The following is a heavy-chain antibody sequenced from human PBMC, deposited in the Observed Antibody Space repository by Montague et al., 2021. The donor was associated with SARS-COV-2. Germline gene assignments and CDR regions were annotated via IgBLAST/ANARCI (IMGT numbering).Heavy chain of an antibody. V-gene: IGHV3-23*01. CDR3: AKDGSVASTGYFDS. CDR1: GFTFSDYA. D-gene: IGHD4-23*01. Sequence: SLRLSCAASGFTFSDYAMAWVRQAPGKGLGWVSILSTTGGSTYYADSVKGRFIISRDNSKNALYLQMNSLRAEDTARYYCAKDGSVASTGYFDSWGQGTLVTVSS. J-gene: IGHJ4*02. CDR2: LSTTGGST.